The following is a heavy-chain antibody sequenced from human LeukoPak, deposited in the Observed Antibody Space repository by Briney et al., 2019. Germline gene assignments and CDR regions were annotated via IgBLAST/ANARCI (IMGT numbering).Heavy chain of an antibody. J-gene: IGHJ4*02. CDR3: ARERSHSSGARIDY. CDR1: GGSITSSDFY. CDR2: IYYSGST. Sequence: PSETLSLTCTVSGGSITSSDFYWGWIRQPPGKGLEWIGSIYYSGSTYYNPSLNSRVTISVDTSKNQFSLNLSSVTATDTAVFYCARERSHSSGARIDYWGQGTLVTVSS. V-gene: IGHV4-39*07. D-gene: IGHD1-14*01.